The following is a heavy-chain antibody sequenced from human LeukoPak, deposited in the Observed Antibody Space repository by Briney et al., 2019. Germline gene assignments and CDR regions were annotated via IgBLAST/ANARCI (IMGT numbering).Heavy chain of an antibody. V-gene: IGHV1-46*01. CDR3: AKCRLRLGELTPDDAFDI. D-gene: IGHD3-16*01. CDR2: INPSGGST. Sequence: ASVKVSCKASGYTFTSYYMHWVRQAPGQGLEWMGIINPSGGSTSYAQKFQGRVTMTRDTSTSTVYMELSSLRSEDTAVYYCAKCRLRLGELTPDDAFDIWGQGTMVTVSS. CDR1: GYTFTSYY. J-gene: IGHJ3*02.